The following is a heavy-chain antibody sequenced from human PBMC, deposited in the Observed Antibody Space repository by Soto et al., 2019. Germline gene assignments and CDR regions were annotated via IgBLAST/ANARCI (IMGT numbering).Heavy chain of an antibody. J-gene: IGHJ4*02. CDR1: GGSISSSSYY. CDR2: IYYSGST. D-gene: IGHD6-13*01. Sequence: PSETLSLTCTVSGGSISSSSYYWGWIRQPPGKGLEWIGSIYYSGSTYYNPSLKSRVTISVDTSKNQFSLKLSSVTAADTAVYYCARQTEAAAGDFDYWGQGTLVTVS. V-gene: IGHV4-39*01. CDR3: ARQTEAAAGDFDY.